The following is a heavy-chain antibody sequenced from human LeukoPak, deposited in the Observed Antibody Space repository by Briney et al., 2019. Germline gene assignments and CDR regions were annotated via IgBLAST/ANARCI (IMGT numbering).Heavy chain of an antibody. CDR1: GGTFSSYA. CDR2: IIPIFGIA. V-gene: IGHV1-69*05. CDR3: ARELRYFDWPGYYMDV. Sequence: SVKVSCXASGGTFSSYAISWVRQALGQGLEWMARIIPIFGIANYAQKFQGRVTITTDESTSTAYMELSSLRSEDTAVYYCARELRYFDWPGYYMDVWGKGTTVTVSS. J-gene: IGHJ6*03. D-gene: IGHD3-9*01.